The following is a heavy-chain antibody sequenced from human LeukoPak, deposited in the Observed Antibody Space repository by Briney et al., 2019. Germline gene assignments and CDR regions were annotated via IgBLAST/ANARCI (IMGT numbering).Heavy chain of an antibody. CDR3: AKEPYCSSTSCIGEYFQR. V-gene: IGHV3-30*18. D-gene: IGHD2-2*01. Sequence: GGSLRLSCAASGFTFSSYGMHWVRLAPGKGLGWVAFISYDGSNKYYADCVKGRFSISRDNSKNTLYLQMNSLRAEDTAVYYCAKEPYCSSTSCIGEYFQRWGEGTLVSVSS. CDR2: ISYDGSNK. CDR1: GFTFSSYG. J-gene: IGHJ1*01.